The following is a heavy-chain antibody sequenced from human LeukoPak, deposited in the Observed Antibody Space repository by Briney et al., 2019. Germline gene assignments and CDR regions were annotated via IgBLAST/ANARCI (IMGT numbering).Heavy chain of an antibody. Sequence: SETLSLTCTVSGGSISSYYWSWIRQPPGKGLEWIGYIYYSGSTNYNPSLKSRVSISVDTSKNQFSLKLSSVTAADTAVYYCARDMGPRNAFDIWGQGTMVTVSS. CDR2: IYYSGST. V-gene: IGHV4-59*01. CDR1: GGSISSYY. D-gene: IGHD1-14*01. CDR3: ARDMGPRNAFDI. J-gene: IGHJ3*02.